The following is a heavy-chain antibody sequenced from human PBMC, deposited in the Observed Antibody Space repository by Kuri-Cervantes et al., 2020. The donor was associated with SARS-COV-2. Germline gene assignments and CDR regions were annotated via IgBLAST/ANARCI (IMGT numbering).Heavy chain of an antibody. CDR1: GFTFSSYS. J-gene: IGHJ4*02. CDR2: ISSSSSYI. V-gene: IGHV3-21*01. Sequence: GESLKISCTASGFTFSSYSINWVRQAPGKGLEWVSSISSSSSYIYYADSVKGRFTISRDNAKNSLYLQMNSLRAEDTAVYYCARSPGDGDYDPFDYWGQGTLVTVSS. D-gene: IGHD4-17*01. CDR3: ARSPGDGDYDPFDY.